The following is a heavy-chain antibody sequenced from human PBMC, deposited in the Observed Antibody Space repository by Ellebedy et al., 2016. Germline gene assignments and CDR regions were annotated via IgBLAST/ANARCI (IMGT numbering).Heavy chain of an antibody. Sequence: GGSLRLSCEVSGFRFSGSAVHWVRQASGKGLEWVGRIRSRANGGATAYAASVTGRFTITRDDSKNTAYLHMNTLKIEDTAVYYCDISGLDPWGQGTLVTVSS. CDR1: GFRFSGSA. D-gene: IGHD3-9*01. J-gene: IGHJ5*02. V-gene: IGHV3-73*01. CDR3: DISGLDP. CDR2: IRSRANGGAT.